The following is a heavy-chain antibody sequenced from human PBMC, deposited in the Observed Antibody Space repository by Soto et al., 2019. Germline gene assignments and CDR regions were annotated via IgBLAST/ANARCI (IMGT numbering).Heavy chain of an antibody. CDR2: VNAASGNT. V-gene: IGHV1-3*01. CDR1: GFSLNTYV. J-gene: IGHJ4*02. CDR3: ARRPRLESHFDY. Sequence: QVHLVQSGAEARKPGASVNVSCMASGFSLNTYVVHWVRQAPGQGLEWMGWVNAASGNTQTSQKFQGRLTLTRDKSANTAYMELSNLRTEDTAVYFCARRPRLESHFDYWGQGTLVAVSS.